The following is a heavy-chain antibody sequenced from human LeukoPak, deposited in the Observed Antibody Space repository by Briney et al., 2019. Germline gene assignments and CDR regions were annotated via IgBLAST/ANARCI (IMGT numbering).Heavy chain of an antibody. CDR2: IYPGDSDT. V-gene: IGHV5-51*01. D-gene: IGHD2-2*01. CDR1: GYSFTSYW. J-gene: IGHJ4*02. Sequence: GESLKISCKGSGYSFTSYWIGWVRPMPGQGLDWMGIIYPGDSDTRYSPSFQGQVTISADKSISTAYLQWSSLKASDTAMYYCARRPYRPCSTSCYDVWGQGTLVTVSS. CDR3: ARRPYRPCSTSCYDV.